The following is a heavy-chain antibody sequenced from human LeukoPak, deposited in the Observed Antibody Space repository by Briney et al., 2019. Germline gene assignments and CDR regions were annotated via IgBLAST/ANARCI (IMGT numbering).Heavy chain of an antibody. D-gene: IGHD2-2*02. V-gene: IGHV4-61*02. J-gene: IGHJ5*02. CDR3: ARGVVVPAAIGGSNWFDP. CDR1: GGSISSGSYY. CDR2: IYTSGST. Sequence: SETLSLTCTVSGGSISSGSYYWSWIRQPAGKGLEWIGRIYTSGSTNYNPSLKSRVTISVDTSKNQFSLKLSSVTAADTAVYYCARGVVVPAAIGGSNWFDPWGQGTLVTVSS.